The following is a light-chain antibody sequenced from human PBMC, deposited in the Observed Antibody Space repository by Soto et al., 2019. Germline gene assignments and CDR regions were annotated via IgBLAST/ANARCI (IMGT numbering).Light chain of an antibody. CDR3: QQRSNWSPT. CDR2: DAS. CDR1: QSVSSY. Sequence: EIVLTQTPATLSLSPGERATLSCRASQSVSSYLAWYQQKPGQTPRLLIYDASNRATGIPARFSGSGSWTVFPLTIKSLEPEDFAVYYCQQRSNWSPTFGQGTKLEIK. V-gene: IGKV3-11*01. J-gene: IGKJ2*01.